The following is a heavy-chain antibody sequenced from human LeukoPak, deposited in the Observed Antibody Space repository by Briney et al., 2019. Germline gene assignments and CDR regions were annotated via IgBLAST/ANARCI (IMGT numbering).Heavy chain of an antibody. V-gene: IGHV3-21*01. J-gene: IGHJ3*02. Sequence: GGSLRLSCAASGFTFSSYSMNWVRQAPGKGLEWVSSISSSSSYIYYADSVKGRFTISRDNAKNSLYLQMNSLRAEDTAVYYCARTYCSGGSCSPWDAFDIWGQGTMVTVSS. D-gene: IGHD2-15*01. CDR3: ARTYCSGGSCSPWDAFDI. CDR2: ISSSSSYI. CDR1: GFTFSSYS.